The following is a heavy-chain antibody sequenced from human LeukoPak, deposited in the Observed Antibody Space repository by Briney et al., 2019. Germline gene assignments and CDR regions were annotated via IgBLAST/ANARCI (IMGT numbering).Heavy chain of an antibody. CDR2: ISAYNGNT. J-gene: IGHJ6*03. CDR1: GYTFTSYG. D-gene: IGHD1-1*01. CDR3: ARHDGWASTTGTTGGFRYYYYYMDV. Sequence: ASVKVSCKASGYTFTSYGISWVRQAPGQGLEWMGWISAYNGNTNYAQKLQGRVTMTTDTSTSTAYMELRSLRSDDTAVYYCARHDGWASTTGTTGGFRYYYYYMDVWGKGTTVTVSS. V-gene: IGHV1-18*01.